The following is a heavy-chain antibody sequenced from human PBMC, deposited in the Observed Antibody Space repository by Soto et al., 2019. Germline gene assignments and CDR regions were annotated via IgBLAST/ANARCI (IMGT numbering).Heavy chain of an antibody. V-gene: IGHV4-59*01. J-gene: IGHJ5*02. D-gene: IGHD3-22*01. CDR1: GGSFSNYY. Sequence: SETLSLTCTVSGGSFSNYYWSWIRQSPGKGLEWIGYIYYSGSTNYNPSLKSRVTISVDTSKNQFSLKLSSVTAADTAVYYCARYLPHYYDSSGYPQGPFDPWGQGTLVTVSS. CDR3: ARYLPHYYDSSGYPQGPFDP. CDR2: IYYSGST.